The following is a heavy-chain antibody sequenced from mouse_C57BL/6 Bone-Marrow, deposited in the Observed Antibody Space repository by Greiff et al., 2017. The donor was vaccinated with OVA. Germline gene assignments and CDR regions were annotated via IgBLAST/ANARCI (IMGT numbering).Heavy chain of an antibody. CDR1: GYTFTSYW. D-gene: IGHD3-2*02. CDR2: IDPSDSYT. Sequence: VKLQQPGAELVMPGASVKLSCKASGYTFTSYWMHWVKQRPGQGLEWIGEIDPSDSYTNYNQKFKGKSTLTVDKSSSTAYMQLSSLTSEDSAVYYCAIKSDSSGYVLFAYWGQGTLVTVSA. J-gene: IGHJ3*01. V-gene: IGHV1-69*01. CDR3: AIKSDSSGYVLFAY.